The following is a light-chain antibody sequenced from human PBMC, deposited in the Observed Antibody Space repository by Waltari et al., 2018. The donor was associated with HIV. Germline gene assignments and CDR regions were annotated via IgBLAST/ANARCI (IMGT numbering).Light chain of an antibody. J-gene: IGKJ1*01. Sequence: DIAMIQSPDYLAAIPGASASISCRSSQNLLHTNGHNYLDWYLQRPGQAPELLIYLGSQRASGVPDRIAGSGSGTSFILKINRVEAEDVGVYYCMHGQQTPVFGQGTKVEIK. CDR2: LGS. V-gene: IGKV2-28*01. CDR1: QNLLHTNGHNY. CDR3: MHGQQTPV.